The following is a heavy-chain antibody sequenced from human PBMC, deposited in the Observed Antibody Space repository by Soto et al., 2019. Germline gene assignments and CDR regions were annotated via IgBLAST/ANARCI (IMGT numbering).Heavy chain of an antibody. CDR1: GFTFSDYY. V-gene: IGHV3-11*01. Sequence: GGSLRLSCAASGFTFSDYYMSWIRQAPGKGLEWVSYISSSGSTIYYADSVKGRFTISRDNAKNSLYLQMNSLRAEDTAVYYCASGYSGYDLTPPPFTNWGQGTLVTVSS. CDR2: ISSSGSTI. CDR3: ASGYSGYDLTPPPFTN. J-gene: IGHJ4*02. D-gene: IGHD5-12*01.